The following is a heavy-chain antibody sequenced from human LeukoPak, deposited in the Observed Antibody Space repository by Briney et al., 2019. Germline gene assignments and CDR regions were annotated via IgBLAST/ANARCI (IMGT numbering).Heavy chain of an antibody. V-gene: IGHV3-21*01. J-gene: IGHJ3*01. CDR2: ISSSSSYI. CDR1: GFTFSSYS. CDR3: ARIDRGFYSRWTAFAF. D-gene: IGHD2-15*01. Sequence: GGSLRLSCAASGFTFSSYSMNWVRQSPGKGLEWVSSISSSSSYIYYADSVKGRFTISSDNAKNSLYLQMNSLSAEDTAVYYCARIDRGFYSRWTAFAFWGQGTMVTVSS.